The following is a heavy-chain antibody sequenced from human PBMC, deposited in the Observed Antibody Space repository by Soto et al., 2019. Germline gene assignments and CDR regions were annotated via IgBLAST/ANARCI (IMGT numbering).Heavy chain of an antibody. J-gene: IGHJ4*02. CDR1: GFSFSTSA. Sequence: GGSLRLSCAASGFSFSTSAMSWVRQAPGKGLEWVSAIGGSGGSTYYADSVKGRFTISRDNSKNTLYLLMNNLRAEDTAVYYCTKDDTWIQICFGYWGQGILVTVSS. D-gene: IGHD5-18*01. CDR3: TKDDTWIQICFGY. CDR2: IGGSGGST. V-gene: IGHV3-23*01.